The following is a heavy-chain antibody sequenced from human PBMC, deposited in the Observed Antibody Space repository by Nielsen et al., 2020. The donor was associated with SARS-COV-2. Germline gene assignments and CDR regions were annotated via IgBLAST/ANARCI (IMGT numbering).Heavy chain of an antibody. Sequence: SGPTLVKLPHILSLTCTFSGLSLSTSGAGVGWIRQPSGKVLEWLALLYWDDDKRYSPSLKSRHTITKDTSKNQVVLTMTNMDPVDTATYYCAHRRCSSTSCYHYYYYYGMDVWGQGTTVTVSS. CDR2: LYWDDDK. D-gene: IGHD2-2*01. CDR3: AHRRCSSTSCYHYYYYYGMDV. CDR1: GLSLSTSGAG. J-gene: IGHJ6*02. V-gene: IGHV2-5*02.